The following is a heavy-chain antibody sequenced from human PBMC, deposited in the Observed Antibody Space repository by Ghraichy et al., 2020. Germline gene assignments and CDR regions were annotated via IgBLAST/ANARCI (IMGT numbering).Heavy chain of an antibody. Sequence: GGSLRLSCAASGFTFSSSWMHWVRQVPGKGLVWVSHINSDGSTTTYADSVKGRFTISRDNAKNTVYLQMNSLRAEDTAVYYCTRDRSYSSDIWGQGTMVTV. CDR3: TRDRSYSSDI. J-gene: IGHJ3*02. D-gene: IGHD1-26*01. V-gene: IGHV3-74*01. CDR1: GFTFSSSW. CDR2: INSDGSTT.